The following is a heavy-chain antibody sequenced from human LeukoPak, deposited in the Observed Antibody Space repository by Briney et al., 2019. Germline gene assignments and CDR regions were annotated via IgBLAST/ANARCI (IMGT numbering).Heavy chain of an antibody. J-gene: IGHJ3*02. CDR3: ASGRTVTSAFDI. CDR1: GGSISSYY. V-gene: IGHV4-59*01. CDR2: IYYSGST. D-gene: IGHD4-17*01. Sequence: SETLSLTCAVSGGSISSYYWSWIRQPPGKGLEWIGYIYYSGSTNYNPSLKSRVTISVDTSKNQFSLELSSVTAADTAVYYCASGRTVTSAFDIWGQGTMVTVSS.